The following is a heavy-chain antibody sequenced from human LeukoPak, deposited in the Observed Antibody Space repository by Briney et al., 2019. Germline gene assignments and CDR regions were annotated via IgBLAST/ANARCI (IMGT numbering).Heavy chain of an antibody. CDR1: GGSISSSNW. D-gene: IGHD4-17*01. V-gene: IGHV4-4*02. J-gene: IGHJ5*02. Sequence: SGTLSLTCAVSGGSISSSNWWSWVRQPPGKGLEWIGEIYHSGSTNYNPSLKSRVTISVDKSKNQFSLKLSSVTAADTAVYYCARDLGGTTVTTYNWFDPWGQGTLVTVSS. CDR2: IYHSGST. CDR3: ARDLGGTTVTTYNWFDP.